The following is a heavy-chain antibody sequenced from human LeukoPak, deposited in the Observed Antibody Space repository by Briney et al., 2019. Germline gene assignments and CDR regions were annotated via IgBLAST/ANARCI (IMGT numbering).Heavy chain of an antibody. V-gene: IGHV1-69*13. D-gene: IGHD3-10*01. CDR2: IIPIFGTA. J-gene: IGHJ4*02. CDR3: AREEVRGVRNFDY. Sequence: SVKVSCKASGRTFSSYAISWVRQAPGQGLEWMGGIIPIFGTANSAQTFQGRVTITADESTTTAYMELSSLRSEDTAVYYCAREEVRGVRNFDYGGQGTLVTVSS. CDR1: GRTFSSYA.